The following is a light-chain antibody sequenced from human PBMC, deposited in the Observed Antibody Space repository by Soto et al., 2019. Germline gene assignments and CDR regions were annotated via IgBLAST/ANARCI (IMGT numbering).Light chain of an antibody. CDR3: GTWDSGLSVVV. CDR1: NSNIGNKD. CDR2: DNN. Sequence: QSVLTQPPSVSAAPGQKVTISCSGSNSNIGNKDVSWYQQFPGTAPKLLIYDNNRRPSGIPDRFSASKSGTFATLAITGLQTGDEADSYCGTWDSGLSVVVFGGGTKLTVL. V-gene: IGLV1-51*01. J-gene: IGLJ2*01.